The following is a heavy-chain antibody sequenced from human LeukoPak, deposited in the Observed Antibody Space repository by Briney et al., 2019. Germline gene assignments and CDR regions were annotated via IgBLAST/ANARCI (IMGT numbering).Heavy chain of an antibody. J-gene: IGHJ4*02. CDR3: ARDTGVVYHY. V-gene: IGHV3-21*01. Sequence: GGSLRLSCVVSGFTFSSYSMSWVRQAPGKGLEWVSSISASSNFISYADSVKGRFTISRDNAKKSLYLQMNSVRAEDTAVYYCARDTGVVYHYWGQGTLVTVSS. CDR2: ISASSNFI. CDR1: GFTFSSYS. D-gene: IGHD2-8*02.